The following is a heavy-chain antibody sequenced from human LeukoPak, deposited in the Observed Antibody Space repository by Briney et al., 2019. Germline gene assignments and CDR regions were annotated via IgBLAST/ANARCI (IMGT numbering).Heavy chain of an antibody. CDR2: IKQDGSEK. J-gene: IGHJ3*02. D-gene: IGHD3-22*01. CDR1: GFTFSSYW. V-gene: IGHV3-7*01. Sequence: PGGSLRLSCAASGFTFSSYWMSWVRQAPGKGLEWVANIKQDGSEKYYVDSVKGRFTISRDNAKNSLYLQMNSLRAEDTAVYYCARIPGYYDSSAYSNAFDIWGQGTMVTVSS. CDR3: ARIPGYYDSSAYSNAFDI.